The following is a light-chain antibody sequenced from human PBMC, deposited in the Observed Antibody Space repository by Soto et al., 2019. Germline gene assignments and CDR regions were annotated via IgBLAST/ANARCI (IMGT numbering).Light chain of an antibody. CDR1: SSDVGGYNF. J-gene: IGLJ1*01. CDR2: DVS. Sequence: QSVLTQPASVSGSPGQSITISCTGTSSDVGGYNFVSWYQQHPGKAPKLMIYDVSIRPSGVSNRFSGSKSGTTASLTISGLQAEDEADYYCCSYTSSTSYVLGTGTKVTVL. V-gene: IGLV2-14*01. CDR3: CSYTSSTSYV.